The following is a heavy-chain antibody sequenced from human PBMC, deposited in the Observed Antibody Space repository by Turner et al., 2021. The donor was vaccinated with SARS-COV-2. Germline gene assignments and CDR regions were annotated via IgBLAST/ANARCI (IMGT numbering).Heavy chain of an antibody. V-gene: IGHV3-23*01. CDR1: GFTFSSYG. D-gene: IGHD6-13*01. CDR2: ISVGGDTT. CDR3: AKGSGGSSWYYFDS. Sequence: EVQLLESGGGLVQPGGSLRLSSAASGFTFSSYGMSWVRQAPGKGLEWVSIISVGGDTTFYGDSVKGRFTISRDNSRNTLFLQMNSLRAEDTAVYYCAKGSGGSSWYYFDSWGQGTLVTVSS. J-gene: IGHJ4*02.